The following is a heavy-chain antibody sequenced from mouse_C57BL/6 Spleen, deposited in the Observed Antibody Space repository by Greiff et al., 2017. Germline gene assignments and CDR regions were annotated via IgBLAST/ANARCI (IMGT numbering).Heavy chain of an antibody. CDR1: GFTFSDYG. D-gene: IGHD1-1*01. CDR3: ARNYYGSSHYYAMDY. CDR2: ISSGSSTI. J-gene: IGHJ4*01. Sequence: EVKVVESGGGLVKPGGSLKLSCAASGFTFSDYGMHWVRQAPEKGLEWVAYISSGSSTIYYADTVKGRFTISRDNAKNTLFLQMTSLRSEDTAMYYCARNYYGSSHYYAMDYWGQGTSVTVSS. V-gene: IGHV5-17*01.